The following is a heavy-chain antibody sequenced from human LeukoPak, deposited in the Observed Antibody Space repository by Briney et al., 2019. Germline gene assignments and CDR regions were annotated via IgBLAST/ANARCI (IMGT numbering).Heavy chain of an antibody. J-gene: IGHJ1*01. CDR2: IRGSGGST. V-gene: IGHV3-23*01. D-gene: IGHD6-19*01. CDR3: LAPSSQDYSSGWYSKQYFQH. CDR1: GFTFSSYA. Sequence: GGSLRLSCAASGFTFSSYAMSWVRQAPGKGLEWVSAIRGSGGSTYYADSVKGRFTISRDNSKNTLYLQMNSLRAEDTAVYYCLAPSSQDYSSGWYSKQYFQHWGQGTLVTVSS.